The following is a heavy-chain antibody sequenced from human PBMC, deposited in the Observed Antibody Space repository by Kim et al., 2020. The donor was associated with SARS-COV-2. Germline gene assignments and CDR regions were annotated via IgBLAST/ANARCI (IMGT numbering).Heavy chain of an antibody. J-gene: IGHJ4*02. Sequence: PSLKSRVTISVDTSKNQFSLKLSSVTAADTAVYYCARGWIMVRGAGYFDYWGQGTLVTVSS. CDR3: ARGWIMVRGAGYFDY. D-gene: IGHD3-10*01. V-gene: IGHV4-59*09.